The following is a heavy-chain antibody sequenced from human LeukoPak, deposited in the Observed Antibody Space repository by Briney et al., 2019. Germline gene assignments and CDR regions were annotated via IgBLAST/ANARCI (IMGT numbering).Heavy chain of an antibody. D-gene: IGHD3-3*01. CDR2: IVVGSGNT. CDR3: ARILGIRYLEWSDDAFDI. Sequence: SVKVSCKASGFTFTSSAMQWVRQARGQRLEWIGWIVVGSGNTNYAQKFQERVTITRDMSTSTAYMELSSLRSEDTAVYYCARILGIRYLEWSDDAFDIWGQGTMVSVSS. CDR1: GFTFTSSA. J-gene: IGHJ3*02. V-gene: IGHV1-58*02.